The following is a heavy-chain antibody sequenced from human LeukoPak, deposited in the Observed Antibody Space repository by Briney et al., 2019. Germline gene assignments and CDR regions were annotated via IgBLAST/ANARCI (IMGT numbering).Heavy chain of an antibody. D-gene: IGHD3-10*01. CDR2: IYHSGST. CDR1: GYSISSGYY. CDR3: ARVRLLWFGETGWFDP. Sequence: SETLSLTCAVSGYSISSGYYWGWIRQPPGKGLEWIGSIYHSGSTYYNPSLKSRVTILVDTSKNQFSLKLSSVTAADTAVYYCARVRLLWFGETGWFDPWGQGTLVTVSS. V-gene: IGHV4-38-2*01. J-gene: IGHJ5*02.